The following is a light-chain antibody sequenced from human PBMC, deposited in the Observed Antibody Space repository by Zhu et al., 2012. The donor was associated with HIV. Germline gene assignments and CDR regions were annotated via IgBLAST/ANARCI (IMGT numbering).Light chain of an antibody. V-gene: IGKV3-20*01. J-gene: IGKJ1*01. Sequence: EVVLTQSPDTLSLSPGDRATLACRASQSVSSNYLIRYQQKPGQAPRPLIYGASDRASGVPDRFSGSGSGTDFTLSISRLEPEDFAVYYCHQYDNSWTFGQGTKVEIK. CDR1: QSVSSNY. CDR2: GAS. CDR3: HQYDNSWT.